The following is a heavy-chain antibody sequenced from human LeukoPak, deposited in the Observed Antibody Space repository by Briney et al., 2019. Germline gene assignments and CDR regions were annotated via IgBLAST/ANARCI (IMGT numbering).Heavy chain of an antibody. CDR3: ARGGAHYYYYYYMDV. CDR1: GYTFTSYA. CDR2: INPNTGNP. V-gene: IGHV7-4-1*02. Sequence: GASVKVSCKASGYTFTSYAMNWVRQAPGQGLEWMGWINPNTGNPTYAQGFTGRFVFSLDTSVSTAYLQISSLKAEDTAVYYCARGGAHYYYYYYMDVWGKGTTVTVSS. J-gene: IGHJ6*03. D-gene: IGHD1-26*01.